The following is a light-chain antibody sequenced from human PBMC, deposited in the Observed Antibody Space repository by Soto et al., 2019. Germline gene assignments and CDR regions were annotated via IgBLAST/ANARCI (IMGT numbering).Light chain of an antibody. CDR2: GAS. Sequence: IQLTQSPSSLSASVGDRVTITCRASQGINKFLAWYQQRPGKAPQLLVYGASTLQIGVPSRFSGSGSGTDFTLTISSLQPEDFATYYCQQLTNFRFTFGQGTKLEIK. J-gene: IGKJ2*01. CDR1: QGINKF. V-gene: IGKV1-9*01. CDR3: QQLTNFRFT.